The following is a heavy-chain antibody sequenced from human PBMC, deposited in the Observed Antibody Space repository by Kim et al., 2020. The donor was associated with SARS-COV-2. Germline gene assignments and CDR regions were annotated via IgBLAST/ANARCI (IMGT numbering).Heavy chain of an antibody. V-gene: IGHV3-23*01. CDR1: GFTFSSYA. D-gene: IGHD3-9*01. CDR3: AKPPYDILTGYYFDY. J-gene: IGHJ4*02. CDR2: ISGSGGST. Sequence: GGSLRLSCAASGFTFSSYAMSWVRQAPGKGLEWVSAISGSGGSTYYADSVKGRFTISRDNSKNTLYLQMNSLRAEDTAVYYCAKPPYDILTGYYFDYWGQGTLVTVSS.